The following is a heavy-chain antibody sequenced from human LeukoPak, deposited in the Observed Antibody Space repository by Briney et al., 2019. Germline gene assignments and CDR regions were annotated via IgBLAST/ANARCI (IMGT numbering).Heavy chain of an antibody. D-gene: IGHD3-22*01. CDR1: GFTFSSYG. CDR2: ISYEGSDK. CDR3: TREGSGRLIDY. J-gene: IGHJ4*02. Sequence: PGGSLRLSCAASGFTFSSYGMHWVRQAPDKGLEWVAVISYEGSDKHYTDSVKGRFTISRDNSKKTLYLQMNSLRTEDTALYYCTREGSGRLIDYWGQGTLVTVSS. V-gene: IGHV3-30*03.